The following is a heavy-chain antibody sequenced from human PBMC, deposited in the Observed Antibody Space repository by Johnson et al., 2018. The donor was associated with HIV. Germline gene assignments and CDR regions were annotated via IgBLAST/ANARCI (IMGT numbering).Heavy chain of an antibody. J-gene: IGHJ3*02. CDR3: ARGGIAAKEPWRAFDI. V-gene: IGHV3-30*03. CDR1: GFTFRSYG. CDR2: ISYDGTNK. Sequence: QVQLVESGGGVVQPGRSLRLSCAASGFTFRSYGMHWVRQAPGKGLEWVAVISYDGTNKYYADSVKGRFTISRENYKNTLYLQMNSLRAEDTAVYYCARGGIAAKEPWRAFDIWGQGTMVTVSS. D-gene: IGHD6-13*01.